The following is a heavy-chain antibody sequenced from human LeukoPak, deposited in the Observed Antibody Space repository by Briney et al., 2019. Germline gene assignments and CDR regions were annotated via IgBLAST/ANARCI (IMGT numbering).Heavy chain of an antibody. CDR1: GFTFSMSW. CDR2: INHSGST. V-gene: IGHV4-34*01. CDR3: ARQRNWYSSSWYRSWFDP. D-gene: IGHD6-13*01. J-gene: IGHJ5*02. Sequence: GSLRLSCAASGFTFSMSWITWVRQAPGKGLEWIGEINHSGSTNYNPSLKSRVTISVDTSKNQFSLKLSSVTAADTAVYYCARQRNWYSSSWYRSWFDPWGQGTLVTVSS.